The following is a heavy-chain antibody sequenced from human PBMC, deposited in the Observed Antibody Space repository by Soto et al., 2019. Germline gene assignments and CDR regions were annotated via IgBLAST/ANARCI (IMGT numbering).Heavy chain of an antibody. J-gene: IGHJ4*02. CDR1: GFTFSTSW. CDR2: INSDGTTI. CDR3: TRAGSYRFDY. D-gene: IGHD1-26*01. V-gene: IGHV3-74*01. Sequence: EVQLVESGGDLIQPGGALRISCAASGFTFSTSWMHWVRQPPGEGLAWVSRINSDGTTINYAYSVKGRFTISRDNAKNTLYLQMNSLRADDTAVYYCTRAGSYRFDYWGQGTLVTVSS.